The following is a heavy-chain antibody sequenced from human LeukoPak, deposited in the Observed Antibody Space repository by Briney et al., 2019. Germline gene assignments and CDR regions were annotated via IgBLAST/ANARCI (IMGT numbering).Heavy chain of an antibody. J-gene: IGHJ4*02. CDR3: AATSGWSFFDC. V-gene: IGHV4-59*01. CDR1: GGSISSYY. D-gene: IGHD6-19*01. CDR2: INYSGNT. Sequence: PPETLSLTCTVSGGSISSYYWSWIRQTPGKGLEWIGCINYSGNTDYSPSLKSRLTISVDTSKNQFSLRLRSVTAADTAVYYCAATSGWSFFDCWGQGSLVTVSS.